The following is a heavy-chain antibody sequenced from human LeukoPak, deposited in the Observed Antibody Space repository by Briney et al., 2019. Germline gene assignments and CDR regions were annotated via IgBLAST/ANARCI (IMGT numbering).Heavy chain of an antibody. V-gene: IGHV3-11*01. CDR3: ARGPRYSFY. CDR2: ISSSGSTI. D-gene: IGHD6-13*01. J-gene: IGHJ4*02. CDR1: GFTFSDYY. Sequence: GGSLRLSCAASGFTFSDYYMSWIRQAPGKGLEWVSYISSSGSTIYYADSVKGRSTISRDQANNTLYLQMNTLRDEDTAVYYCARGPRYSFYWGQGTLVSVSS.